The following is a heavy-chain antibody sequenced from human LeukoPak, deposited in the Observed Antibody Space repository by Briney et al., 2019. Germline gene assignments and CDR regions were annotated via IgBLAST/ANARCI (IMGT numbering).Heavy chain of an antibody. CDR3: ARESAYYYDSSGYLDY. D-gene: IGHD3-22*01. Sequence: ASVKVSCKASGYTFTSYYMHWVRQAPGQGLEWMGIINPSGGSTSYAQKFQGRVTMTRDTSTSTVYMELSSLRSDDTAVYYCARESAYYYDSSGYLDYWGQGTLVTVSS. J-gene: IGHJ4*02. CDR1: GYTFTSYY. CDR2: INPSGGST. V-gene: IGHV1-46*01.